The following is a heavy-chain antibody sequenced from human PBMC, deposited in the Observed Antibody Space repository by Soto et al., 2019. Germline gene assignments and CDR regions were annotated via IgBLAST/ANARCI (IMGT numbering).Heavy chain of an antibody. CDR2: ISGSGGST. CDR3: ARNYYDSGGGFDY. V-gene: IGHV3-23*01. J-gene: IGHJ4*02. D-gene: IGHD3-22*01. CDR1: GITFSNYA. Sequence: GGSLRLSCAASGITFSNYAMSWVRQAAGKGLEWVSTISGSGGSTYYADSVKGRFTISRDNSKNTLYLQMNSLRAEDTAVYYCARNYYDSGGGFDYWGQGTLVTVSS.